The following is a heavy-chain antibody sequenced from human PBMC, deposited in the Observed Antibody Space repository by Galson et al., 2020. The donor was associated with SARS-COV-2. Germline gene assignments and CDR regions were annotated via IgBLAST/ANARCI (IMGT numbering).Heavy chain of an antibody. J-gene: IGHJ6*03. CDR3: ARDRTYCSSTSCSHYYYYYMDV. CDR2: IKQDGSEK. Sequence: GGSLRLSCAASGFTFSSYWMSWVRQAPGKGLEWVANIKQDGSEKYYVDSVKGRFTISRDNAKNSLYLQMNSLRAEDTAVYYCARDRTYCSSTSCSHYYYYYMDVWGKGTTVTVSS. V-gene: IGHV3-7*03. D-gene: IGHD2-2*01. CDR1: GFTFSSYW.